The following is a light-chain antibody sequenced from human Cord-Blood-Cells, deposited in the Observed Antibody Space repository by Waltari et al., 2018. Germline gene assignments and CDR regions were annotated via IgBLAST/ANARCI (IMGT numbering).Light chain of an antibody. CDR3: QVWDSSSDHWV. CDR2: DDS. J-gene: IGLJ3*02. CDR1: NIGSKS. V-gene: IGLV3-21*03. Sequence: SYVLTRPPSVSVAPGKTARITCGGNNIGSKSVHWYQQKPGQAPVLVVYDDSDRPSGIPGRFSGSNSGNTATLTISRVEAGDEADYYCQVWDSSSDHWVFGGGTKLTVL.